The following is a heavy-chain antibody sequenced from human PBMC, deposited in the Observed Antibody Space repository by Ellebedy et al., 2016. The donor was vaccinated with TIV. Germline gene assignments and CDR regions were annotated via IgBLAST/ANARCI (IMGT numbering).Heavy chain of an antibody. V-gene: IGHV3-30*19. J-gene: IGHJ4*02. CDR1: GFNMSNYA. CDR2: ILYDGSNK. Sequence: GESLKISCAASGFNMSNYAMHWVRQTPGKGLEWVAVILYDGSNKYYTESVKGRFTISRDDSKNTLYLQMNSLRPEDTAVYFCARDRQWLIFDYWGQGALVTVSS. D-gene: IGHD6-19*01. CDR3: ARDRQWLIFDY.